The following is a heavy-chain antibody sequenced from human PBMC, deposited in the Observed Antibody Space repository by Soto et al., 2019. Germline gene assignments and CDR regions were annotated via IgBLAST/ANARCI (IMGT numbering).Heavy chain of an antibody. Sequence: SETLSLTCTVSGGSISSYYWSWIRQPPGKGLEWIGYIYYSGSTNYNPSLKSRVTISVDTSKNQFSLKLSSVTAADTAVYYCARGGRTMGTVTTFDYWGQGTLVTVSS. J-gene: IGHJ4*02. CDR3: ARGGRTMGTVTTFDY. D-gene: IGHD4-17*01. V-gene: IGHV4-59*08. CDR1: GGSISSYY. CDR2: IYYSGST.